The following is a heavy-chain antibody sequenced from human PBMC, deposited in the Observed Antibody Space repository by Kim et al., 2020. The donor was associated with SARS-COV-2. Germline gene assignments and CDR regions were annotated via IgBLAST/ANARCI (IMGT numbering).Heavy chain of an antibody. CDR2: ISSSGSTI. V-gene: IGHV3-11*01. D-gene: IGHD2-2*01. Sequence: GGSLRLSCAASGFTFSDYYMSWIRQAPGKGLEWVSYISSSGSTIYYADSGKGRFTISRDNAKNSLYLQMNSLRAEDTAVYYCATGPTCSSTSCYNYYYYMDVWGKGTTVTVSS. CDR1: GFTFSDYY. J-gene: IGHJ6*03. CDR3: ATGPTCSSTSCYNYYYYMDV.